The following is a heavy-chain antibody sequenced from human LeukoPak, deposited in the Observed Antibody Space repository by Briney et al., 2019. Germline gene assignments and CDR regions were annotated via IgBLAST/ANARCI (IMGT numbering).Heavy chain of an antibody. V-gene: IGHV3-48*03. D-gene: IGHD3-10*01. CDR1: GFTFSSYE. CDR2: ISSSGSTI. J-gene: IGHJ6*04. Sequence: GGSLRLSCAASGFTFSSYEMNWVRQAPGKGLEWVSYISSSGSTIYYADSVKGRFTISRDNAKNSLYLQMNSLRAEDTAAYYCARDRQYYYGSGSAYGMDVWGKGTTVTVSS. CDR3: ARDRQYYYGSGSAYGMDV.